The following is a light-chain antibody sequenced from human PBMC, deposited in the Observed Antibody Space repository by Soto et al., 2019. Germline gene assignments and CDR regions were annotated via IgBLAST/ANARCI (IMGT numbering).Light chain of an antibody. V-gene: IGLV2-14*01. J-gene: IGLJ3*02. CDR3: GSFTTSRIWV. CDR1: SSDFGDDKY. CDR2: GVN. Sequence: QSALTQPASVSGSPGQSITVSCTGSSSDFGDDKYVSWYQQQPGKGPNLLIYGVNSRPSWISNRFSGSKSGNTASLTISGLQVEDEAEYFCGSFTTSRIWVFGGGTKVTVL.